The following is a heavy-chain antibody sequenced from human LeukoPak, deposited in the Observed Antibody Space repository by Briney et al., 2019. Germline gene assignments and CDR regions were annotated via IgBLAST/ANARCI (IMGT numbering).Heavy chain of an antibody. J-gene: IGHJ4*02. CDR2: IRYDGSNK. CDR3: ASGRRDTVTADY. D-gene: IGHD4-11*01. V-gene: IGHV3-30*02. Sequence: PGGSLRLSCAASGFTFSSYGMHWVRQAPGKGLEWVAFIRYDGSNKYYADSVKGRFTISRDNSKNTLYLQMSSLRAEDTAVYYCASGRRDTVTADYWGQGTLVTVSS. CDR1: GFTFSSYG.